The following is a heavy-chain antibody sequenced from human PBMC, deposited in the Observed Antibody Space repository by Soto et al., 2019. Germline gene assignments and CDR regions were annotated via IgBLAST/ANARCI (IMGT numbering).Heavy chain of an antibody. V-gene: IGHV3-33*01. CDR1: GFSFSSYV. Sequence: AGGSLRLSCAAPGFSFSSYVIHWVRQAPDKGLEWVAAIWSDGSNNYYADSVKGRFTISRDNSKDTLYLQMNSLRVEDTAVYYCARDTLGSCKGGPCYRLHLWGQGTLVTVSS. D-gene: IGHD2-15*01. CDR3: ARDTLGSCKGGPCYRLHL. CDR2: IWSDGSNN. J-gene: IGHJ1*01.